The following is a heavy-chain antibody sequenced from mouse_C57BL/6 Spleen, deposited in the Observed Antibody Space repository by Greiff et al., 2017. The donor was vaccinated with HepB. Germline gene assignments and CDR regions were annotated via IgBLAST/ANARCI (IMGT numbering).Heavy chain of an antibody. J-gene: IGHJ1*03. Sequence: EVKLMESGGGLVKPGGSLKLSCAASGFTFSDYGMHWVRQAPEKGLEWVAYISSGSSTIYYADTVKGRFTISRDNAKNTLFLQMTSLRSEDTAMYYCARRYRDWYFDVWGTGTTVTVSS. CDR2: ISSGSSTI. CDR3: ARRYRDWYFDV. CDR1: GFTFSDYG. V-gene: IGHV5-17*01. D-gene: IGHD2-12*01.